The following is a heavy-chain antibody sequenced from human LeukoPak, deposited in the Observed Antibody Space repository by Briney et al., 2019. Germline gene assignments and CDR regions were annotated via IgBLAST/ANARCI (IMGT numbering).Heavy chain of an antibody. J-gene: IGHJ5*02. D-gene: IGHD1-26*01. CDR1: GGSISSYY. V-gene: IGHV4-59*01. CDR2: IYYSGST. CDR3: ARSPYSGSYYWFDP. Sequence: SETLSLTCTVSGGSISSYYWSWIRQPPGKGLEWVGYIYYSGSTNYNPSLKSRVTISVDTSKNQFSLKLSSVTAADTAVYYCARSPYSGSYYWFDPWGQGTLVTVSS.